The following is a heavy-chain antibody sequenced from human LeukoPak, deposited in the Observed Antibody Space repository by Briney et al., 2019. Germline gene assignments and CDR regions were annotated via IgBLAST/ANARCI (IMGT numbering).Heavy chain of an antibody. V-gene: IGHV3-21*01. D-gene: IGHD3-10*02. CDR3: AELGITMIGGV. CDR1: GFTFSSYY. CDR2: ISSSSSYI. J-gene: IGHJ6*04. Sequence: GGSLGLSCAASGFTFSSYYMGWVRQAPGKGLEWVSSISSSSSYIYYADSVKGRFTISRDNAKNSLYLQMNSLRAEDTAVYYCAELGITMIGGVWGKGTTVTISS.